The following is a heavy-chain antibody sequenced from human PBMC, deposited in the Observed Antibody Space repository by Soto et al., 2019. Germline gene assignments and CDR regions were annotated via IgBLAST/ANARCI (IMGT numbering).Heavy chain of an antibody. V-gene: IGHV3-23*01. CDR2: ISGSGGST. CDR1: GFTFSIYA. Sequence: PGGSLRLSCAASGFTFSIYAMSWVRQAPGKGLEWVSAISGSGGSTYYADSVKGRVTISRDNSKNTLYLQMNSLRAEDTAVYYSSKVPSLWLAYNYYYGMDVWGQGTTVTVSS. CDR3: SKVPSLWLAYNYYYGMDV. D-gene: IGHD6-19*01. J-gene: IGHJ6*02.